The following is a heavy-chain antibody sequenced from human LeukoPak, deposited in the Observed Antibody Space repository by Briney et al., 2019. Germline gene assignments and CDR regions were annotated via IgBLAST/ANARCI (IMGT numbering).Heavy chain of an antibody. Sequence: PGGSLRLSCAASGFTFSSYSMNWVRQAPGKGLEWVSSISSSSSYIYYADSVKGRFTISRDNAKNSLYLQMNSLRAEDTAVYYCARDDPAEQWLAYYFDYWGQGTLVTVSS. CDR3: ARDDPAEQWLAYYFDY. CDR1: GFTFSSYS. D-gene: IGHD6-19*01. J-gene: IGHJ4*02. CDR2: ISSSSSYI. V-gene: IGHV3-21*01.